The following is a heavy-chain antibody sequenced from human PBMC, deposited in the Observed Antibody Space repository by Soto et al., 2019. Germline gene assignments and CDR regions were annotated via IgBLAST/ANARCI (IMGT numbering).Heavy chain of an antibody. CDR1: GFTVSSNY. Sequence: GGSLRLSCAASGFTVSSNYMSWVRQAPGKGLEWVSVIYSGGSTYYADSVKGRFTISRDNSKNTLYLQMNSLRGEDTAIYYCAKVIWFGEISDYWGQGTLVTVSS. CDR2: IYSGGST. D-gene: IGHD3-10*01. V-gene: IGHV3-66*01. CDR3: AKVIWFGEISDY. J-gene: IGHJ4*02.